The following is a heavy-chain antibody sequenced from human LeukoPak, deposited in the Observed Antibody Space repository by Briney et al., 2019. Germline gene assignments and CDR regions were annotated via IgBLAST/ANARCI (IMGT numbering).Heavy chain of an antibody. D-gene: IGHD3-16*01. CDR1: GFTFSSYS. V-gene: IGHV3-48*04. J-gene: IGHJ4*02. CDR2: ISSHSDTI. Sequence: GGSLRLSCAASGFTFSSYSMDWVRQAPGKGLEWVSYISSHSDTIYYADSVKGRFTISRDNAKNSLYLQTNSLRAEDTAVYYCARHRHSRLMDYWGQGTLVTVSS. CDR3: ARHRHSRLMDY.